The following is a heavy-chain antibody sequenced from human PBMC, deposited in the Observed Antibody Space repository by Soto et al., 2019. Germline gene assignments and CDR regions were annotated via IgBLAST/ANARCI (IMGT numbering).Heavy chain of an antibody. CDR1: GYTFTSYD. CDR2: MNPNSGNT. V-gene: IGHV1-8*01. Sequence: ASVKVSCKASGYTFTSYDINWVRQATGQGLEWMGWMNPNSGNTGYAQKFQGRVTMTRNTSISTAYMELSSLRSGDTAVYYCERGGNCSGGSCYSWYYWGQGTLVTV. CDR3: ERGGNCSGGSCYSWYY. J-gene: IGHJ4*02. D-gene: IGHD2-15*01.